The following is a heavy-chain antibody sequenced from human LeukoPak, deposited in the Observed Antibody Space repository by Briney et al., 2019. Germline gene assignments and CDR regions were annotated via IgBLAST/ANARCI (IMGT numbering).Heavy chain of an antibody. D-gene: IGHD3-10*02. J-gene: IGHJ4*02. CDR3: ARDLYHVSDG. V-gene: IGHV3-74*01. CDR1: GFTFSNDF. CDR2: IYTDGSAT. Sequence: GGSLRLSCAASGFTFSNDFTHWVRQAPAKGLVWGSSIYTDGSATYYADSVKDRFTISRDNAKNTLYLQMNTLRVEDAAMYYCARDLYHVSDGWGQGNPGHRLL.